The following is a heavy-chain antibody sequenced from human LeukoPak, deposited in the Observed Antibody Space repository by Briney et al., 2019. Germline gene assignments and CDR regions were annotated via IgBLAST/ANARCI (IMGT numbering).Heavy chain of an antibody. D-gene: IGHD5-24*01. V-gene: IGHV3-30-3*01. CDR3: GRDKEEMSRAPYGFHI. CDR2: ISYDGSNK. Sequence: PGRSLRLSCAASGFTFNNYAMHWVRQAPGKGLEWVAVISYDGSNKYYADSVKGRFTISRDNAKKSLYLQMDRLRGEDTAVYYCGRDKEEMSRAPYGFHIWGQGTMVTVSS. CDR1: GFTFNNYA. J-gene: IGHJ3*02.